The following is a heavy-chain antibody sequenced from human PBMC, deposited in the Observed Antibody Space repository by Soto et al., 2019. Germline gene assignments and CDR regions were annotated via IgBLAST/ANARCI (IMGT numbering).Heavy chain of an antibody. CDR1: GGSISSGGYY. D-gene: IGHD3-9*01. CDR2: IYYSGST. Sequence: SETLSLTCTVSGGSISSGGYYWSWIRQHPGKGLEWIGYIYYSGSTYYNPSLKSRVTISVDTSKNQFSLKLSSVTAADTAVYYCARTNYDILTGVYNWFDPWGQGTLVTVSS. J-gene: IGHJ5*02. V-gene: IGHV4-61*08. CDR3: ARTNYDILTGVYNWFDP.